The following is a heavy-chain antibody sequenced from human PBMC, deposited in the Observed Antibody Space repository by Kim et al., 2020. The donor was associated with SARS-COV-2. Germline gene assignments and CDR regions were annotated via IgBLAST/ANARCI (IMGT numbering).Heavy chain of an antibody. D-gene: IGHD6-19*01. CDR1: GFTFSGSA. CDR3: TRQGLPGIAVAVDSSFDY. V-gene: IGHV3-73*01. CDR2: IRSKANSYAT. J-gene: IGHJ4*02. Sequence: GGSLRLSCAASGFTFSGSAMHWVRQASGKGLEWVGRIRSKANSYATAYAASVKGRFTISRDDSKNTAYLQMNSLKTEDTAVYYCTRQGLPGIAVAVDSSFDYWGQGTLVTVSS.